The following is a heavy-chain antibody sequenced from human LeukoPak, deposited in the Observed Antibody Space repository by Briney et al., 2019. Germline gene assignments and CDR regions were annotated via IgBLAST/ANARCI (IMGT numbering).Heavy chain of an antibody. CDR1: GYTFSSYY. V-gene: IGHV1-46*01. Sequence: ASVKVSCKASGYTFSSYYMHWVRQAPGQGLEWMGIINPRGGSTKYAQKLQGRVTMTRDTSTSTVYMELSSLRSEDTAVYYCARGDSSGPQVYWGQGTLVTVSS. D-gene: IGHD3-22*01. CDR3: ARGDSSGPQVY. CDR2: INPRGGST. J-gene: IGHJ4*02.